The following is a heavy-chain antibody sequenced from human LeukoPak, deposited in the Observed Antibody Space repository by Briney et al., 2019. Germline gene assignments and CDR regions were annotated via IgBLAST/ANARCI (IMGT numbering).Heavy chain of an antibody. J-gene: IGHJ6*02. CDR2: ISSSGSTI. CDR1: GFTVSSNY. Sequence: GGSLRLSCAASGFTVSSNYMSWIRQAPGKGLEWVSYISSSGSTIYYADSVKGRFTTSRDNAKNSLYLQMNSLRAEDTAVYFCARAGRFSYPLYGMDVWGQGTTVTVSS. CDR3: ARAGRFSYPLYGMDV. V-gene: IGHV3-11*01.